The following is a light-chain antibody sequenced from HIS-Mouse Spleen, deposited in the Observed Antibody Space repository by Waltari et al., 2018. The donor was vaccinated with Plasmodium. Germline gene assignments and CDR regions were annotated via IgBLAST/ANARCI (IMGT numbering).Light chain of an antibody. J-gene: IGKJ1*01. CDR2: GAS. V-gene: IGKV3-15*01. CDR1: QSVSSN. CDR3: QQYNNWPRGT. Sequence: EIVMTQSPATLSVSPGERATLPCRASQSVSSNLAWYQQKPGQAPRLLIYGASTRATGIPARFSGSGYGTEFTLTISSMQSEDFAVYYCQQYNNWPRGTFGQGTKVEIK.